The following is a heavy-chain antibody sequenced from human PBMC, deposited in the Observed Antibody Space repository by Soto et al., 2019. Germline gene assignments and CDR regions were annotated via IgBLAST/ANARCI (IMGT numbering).Heavy chain of an antibody. J-gene: IGHJ4*02. CDR2: IIPIFGTA. D-gene: IGHD2-2*01. CDR3: ARSRTRGCISTSCYFDY. CDR1: GGTFSSYA. V-gene: IGHV1-69*12. Sequence: QVQLVQSGAEVKKPGSSVKVSCKASGGTFSSYAISWVRQAPGQGLEWMGGIIPIFGTANYAQKFQGRVTITADESXGXXYMELGSLRSEDTAVYYCARSRTRGCISTSCYFDYWGQGTLVTVSS.